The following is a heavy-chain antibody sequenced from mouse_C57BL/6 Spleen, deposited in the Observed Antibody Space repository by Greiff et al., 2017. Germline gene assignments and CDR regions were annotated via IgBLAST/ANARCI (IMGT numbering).Heavy chain of an antibody. CDR3: ARSNYDYGDYAMDY. D-gene: IGHD2-4*01. J-gene: IGHJ4*01. CDR2: IYPYNGVS. CDR1: GYSFTGYY. V-gene: IGHV1-31*01. Sequence: EVQGVESGPELVKPGASVKISCKASGYSFTGYYMHWVKQSHGNILDWIGYIYPYNGVSSYNQKFKGKATLTVDKSSSTAYMELRSLTSEDSAVYYCARSNYDYGDYAMDYWGQGTSVTVSS.